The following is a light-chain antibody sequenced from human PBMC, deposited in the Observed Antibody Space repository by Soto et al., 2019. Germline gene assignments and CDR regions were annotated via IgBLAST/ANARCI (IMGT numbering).Light chain of an antibody. CDR3: QQYGTSSYT. Sequence: EIVLTQSPGTLSLSPGERATLSCRASQTVSSSYLAWYQQRPGQAPRLLIYGASSRGTGIPDRFSGSGSGTDFTLTISRLEPEDFAVYYCQQYGTSSYTFGQGTKLEI. CDR2: GAS. CDR1: QTVSSSY. V-gene: IGKV3-20*01. J-gene: IGKJ2*01.